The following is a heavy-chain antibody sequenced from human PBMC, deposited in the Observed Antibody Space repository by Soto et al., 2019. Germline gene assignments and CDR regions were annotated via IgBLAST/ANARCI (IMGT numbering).Heavy chain of an antibody. CDR3: AKSPGRYCSSTSCYLDGFDP. CDR1: GFTFSSYA. V-gene: IGHV3-23*01. D-gene: IGHD2-2*01. J-gene: IGHJ5*02. CDR2: ISGSGGST. Sequence: EVQLLESGGGLVQPGGSLRLSCAASGFTFSSYAMSWVRQAPGKGLEWVSAISGSGGSTYYADSVKGRFTISRDNSKNTLYVQMSSLRAEDTAVYYCAKSPGRYCSSTSCYLDGFDPWGQGTLVTVSS.